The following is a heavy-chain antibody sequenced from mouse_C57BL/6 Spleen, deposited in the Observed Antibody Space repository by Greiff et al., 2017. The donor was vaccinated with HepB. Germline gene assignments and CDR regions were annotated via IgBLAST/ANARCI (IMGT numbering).Heavy chain of an antibody. CDR3: ARDRKKGYFDV. CDR1: GFSINSDCY. V-gene: IGHV3-3*01. Sequence: EVQLQESGPSLVRPSQTLSLTCTVTGFSINSDCYWIWVRQYPGNKLEYIGYTFYSGITYYNPSLESRTYITRDTSKNQFSLKLSTVTTEDTATYYCARDRKKGYFDVWGTGTTVTVSS. CDR2: TFYSGIT. J-gene: IGHJ1*03.